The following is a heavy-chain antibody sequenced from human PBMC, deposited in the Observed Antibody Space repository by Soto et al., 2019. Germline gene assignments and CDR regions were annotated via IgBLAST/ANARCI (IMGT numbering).Heavy chain of an antibody. J-gene: IGHJ6*02. V-gene: IGHV3-30*18. CDR2: ISYDGNNK. CDR3: AKGGSGNYLTYYYYYGMDV. D-gene: IGHD3-22*01. Sequence: VAVISYDGNNKYYADSVKGRFTISRDNSKNTVYLEMNNLRAEDTAMYYCAKGGSGNYLTYYYYYGMDVWGQGTTVTVSS.